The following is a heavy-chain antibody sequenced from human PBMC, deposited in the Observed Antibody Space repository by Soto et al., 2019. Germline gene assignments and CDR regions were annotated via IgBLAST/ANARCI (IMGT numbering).Heavy chain of an antibody. CDR1: GYTLTSYY. J-gene: IGHJ4*02. Sequence: ASVKVSCKASGYTLTSYYMHWVRQAPGQGLEWMGWISAYNGNTNYAQKLQGRVTMTTDTSTSTAYMELSSLRSEDTAVYYCATPDGKRVGATLMFDYWGQGTLVTVSS. V-gene: IGHV1-18*04. CDR3: ATPDGKRVGATLMFDY. D-gene: IGHD1-26*01. CDR2: ISAYNGNT.